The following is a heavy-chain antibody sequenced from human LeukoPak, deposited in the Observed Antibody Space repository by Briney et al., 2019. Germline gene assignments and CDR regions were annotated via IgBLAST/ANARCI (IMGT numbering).Heavy chain of an antibody. J-gene: IGHJ4*02. Sequence: SETLSLTCTVPGGSLSSYYWSWIRQPPGEGLEWIGYIYYSGSTNYNPSLTSRATIPLDTSKNQFSLKLRSVNAADTAVDYCARGDGYVWGSYRFDYWGQGTLVTVSS. D-gene: IGHD3-16*02. CDR3: ARGDGYVWGSYRFDY. V-gene: IGHV4-59*01. CDR2: IYYSGST. CDR1: GGSLSSYY.